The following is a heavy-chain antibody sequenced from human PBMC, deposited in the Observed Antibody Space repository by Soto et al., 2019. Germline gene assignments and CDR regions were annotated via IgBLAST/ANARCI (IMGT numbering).Heavy chain of an antibody. CDR3: ARGIEEYCSGGSCYYFDY. D-gene: IGHD2-15*01. CDR2: INHSGST. J-gene: IGHJ4*02. V-gene: IGHV4-34*01. CDR1: GGSFSGYY. Sequence: SETLSLTCAVYGGSFSGYYWSWIRQPPGKGLEWIGEINHSGSTNYNPSLKSRVTISVDTSKNQFSLKLSSVTAADTAVYYCARGIEEYCSGGSCYYFDYWGQGTLVTVSS.